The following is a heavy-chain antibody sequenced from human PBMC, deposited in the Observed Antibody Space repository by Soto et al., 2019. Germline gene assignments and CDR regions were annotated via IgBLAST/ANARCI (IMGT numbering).Heavy chain of an antibody. D-gene: IGHD3-22*01. CDR2: IWYDGSNK. J-gene: IGHJ4*02. CDR1: GFIFSSYG. Sequence: QVQLVESGGGVVQPGRSLRLSCAASGFIFSSYGMHWVRQAPGKGLEWVAVIWYDGSNKYYADSVKGRFTISRDNSKNTLYLQMNSLRAEDTAVYYCARTDSSGYYFDCWGQGTLVTVSS. V-gene: IGHV3-33*01. CDR3: ARTDSSGYYFDC.